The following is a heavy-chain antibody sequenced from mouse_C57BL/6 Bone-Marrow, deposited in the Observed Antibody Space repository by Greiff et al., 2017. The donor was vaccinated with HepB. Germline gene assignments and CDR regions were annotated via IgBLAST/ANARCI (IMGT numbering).Heavy chain of an antibody. Sequence: VQLQQSGAELARPGASVKLSCKASGYTFTSYGISWVKQRTGQGLEWIGEIYPRSGNTYYNEKFKGKATLTADKSSSTAYMELSSLTSEDSAVYFCARWSSGPFAYWGQGTLVTVSA. D-gene: IGHD3-2*02. CDR2: IYPRSGNT. V-gene: IGHV1-81*01. J-gene: IGHJ3*01. CDR1: GYTFTSYG. CDR3: ARWSSGPFAY.